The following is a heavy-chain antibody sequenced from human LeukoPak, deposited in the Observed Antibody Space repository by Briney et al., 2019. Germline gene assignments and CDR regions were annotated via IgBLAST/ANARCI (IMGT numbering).Heavy chain of an antibody. CDR1: GGSISTYY. D-gene: IGHD6-19*01. CDR2: IAYTGST. V-gene: IGHV4-59*01. Sequence: SETLSLTCTVSGGSISTYYWGWIRQSPGKGLEWIGYIAYTGSTNCNPSLKSRVTISVDTSKNHISLKLNSITAADTAMYYCARAGTTRGGWPIWGQGTMVTVS. CDR3: ARAGTTRGGWPI. J-gene: IGHJ3*02.